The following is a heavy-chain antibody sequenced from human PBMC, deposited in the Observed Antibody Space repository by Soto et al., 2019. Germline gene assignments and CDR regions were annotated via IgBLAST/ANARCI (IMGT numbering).Heavy chain of an antibody. J-gene: IGHJ4*02. CDR2: IYYSGST. Sequence: QVQLQESGPGLVKPSETLSLTCTVSGGSISSYYWSWIRQPPGKGLEWIGYIYYSGSTNYNPSLKSRVTISVDRSKNQITLKLSSVTAADTAVYYCARVRWAVAGPGHFDYWGQGTLVTVSS. CDR3: ARVRWAVAGPGHFDY. V-gene: IGHV4-59*01. CDR1: GGSISSYY. D-gene: IGHD6-19*01.